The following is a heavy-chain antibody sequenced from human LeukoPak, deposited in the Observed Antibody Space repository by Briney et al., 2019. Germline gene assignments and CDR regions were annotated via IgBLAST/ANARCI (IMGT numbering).Heavy chain of an antibody. D-gene: IGHD3-22*01. V-gene: IGHV1-2*02. Sequence: WASVKVSCKASGYTFTGYYMHWVRQAPGQGLEWMGWINPNSDVTNYAQKFQGRVTMTRDTSISTAYMELSSLRSDDTAVYYCAREYYHESSDYYVVLSGAFDIWGQGTMVTVSS. CDR2: INPNSDVT. J-gene: IGHJ3*02. CDR1: GYTFTGYY. CDR3: AREYYHESSDYYVVLSGAFDI.